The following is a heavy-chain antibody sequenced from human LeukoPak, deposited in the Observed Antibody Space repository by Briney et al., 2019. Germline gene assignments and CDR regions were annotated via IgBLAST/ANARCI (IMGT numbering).Heavy chain of an antibody. CDR1: GFTFNIQA. D-gene: IGHD1-1*01. CDR2: ITGGGST. J-gene: IGHJ4*02. Sequence: PGGSLRLSCAASGFTFNIQAMGWVRQAPGRGLEWVSGITGGGSTYYADSVKGRFTISRDDWKNTLYLQMNSLRAEDTAVYYCARSPATTKIYYFDFWGQGTLVTVSS. V-gene: IGHV3-23*01. CDR3: ARSPATTKIYYFDF.